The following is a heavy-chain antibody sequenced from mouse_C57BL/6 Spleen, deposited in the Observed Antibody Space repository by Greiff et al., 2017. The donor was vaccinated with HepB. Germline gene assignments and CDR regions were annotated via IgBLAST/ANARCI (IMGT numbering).Heavy chain of an antibody. Sequence: EVQLVESGPGLVKPSQSLSLTCSVTGYSITSGYYWNWIRQFPGNQLEWMGYISYDGSNNYNPSLKNRISITRDTSKNQFFLKLNSVTTEDTATYYCASDYYGSSSFDYWGQGTTLTVSS. CDR2: ISYDGSN. D-gene: IGHD1-1*01. CDR1: GYSITSGYY. J-gene: IGHJ2*01. V-gene: IGHV3-6*01. CDR3: ASDYYGSSSFDY.